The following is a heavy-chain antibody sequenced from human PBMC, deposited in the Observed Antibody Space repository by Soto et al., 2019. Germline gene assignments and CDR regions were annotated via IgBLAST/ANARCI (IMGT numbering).Heavy chain of an antibody. CDR3: ARQYCSNGIYYTHFDY. J-gene: IGHJ4*02. CDR2: IYPSNSNT. V-gene: IGHV5-51*01. Sequence: GLEWMGIIYPSNSNTNYRPYFQGKVTISADKSITTAYLQWSSLKASDTAMYYCARQYCSNGIYYTHFDYWGQGTQVTVSS. D-gene: IGHD2-8*01.